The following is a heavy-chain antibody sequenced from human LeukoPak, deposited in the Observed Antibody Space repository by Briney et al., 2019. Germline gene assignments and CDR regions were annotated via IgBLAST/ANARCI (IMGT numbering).Heavy chain of an antibody. Sequence: GGSLRLSCAASGFTFSSYAMHWVRQAPGKGLEWVAVISYDGSNKYYADSVKGRFTISRDNAKNSLYLQMNSLRAEDTALYYCAKSSKGYSSGWYGDFDYWGQGTLVTVSS. CDR3: AKSSKGYSSGWYGDFDY. CDR2: ISYDGSNK. D-gene: IGHD6-19*01. J-gene: IGHJ4*02. V-gene: IGHV3-30-3*01. CDR1: GFTFSSYA.